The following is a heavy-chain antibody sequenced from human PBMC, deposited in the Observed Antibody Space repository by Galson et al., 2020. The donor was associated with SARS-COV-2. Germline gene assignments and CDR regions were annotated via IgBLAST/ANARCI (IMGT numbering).Heavy chain of an antibody. D-gene: IGHD2-2*01. V-gene: IGHV4-30-2*01. J-gene: IGHJ6*03. CDR1: GGSISSGDTS. CDR2: IFQSGNT. CDR3: ARSPPAYYCCDYYMDG. Sequence: SENLSLTCTVSGGSISSGDTSWIWIRQQPGKGLEWIGYIFQSGNTFYNPSLESRVNMSVDRSKNQFSLKLTSVTAADTAGYFFARSPPAYYCCDYYMDGWGMGTTVTVSS.